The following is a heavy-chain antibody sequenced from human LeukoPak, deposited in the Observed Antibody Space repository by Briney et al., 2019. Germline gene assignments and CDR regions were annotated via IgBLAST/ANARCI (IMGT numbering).Heavy chain of an antibody. CDR2: MNPNSGNT. CDR1: GYTFTSYD. D-gene: IGHD6-19*01. V-gene: IGHV1-8*01. CDR3: ARAEQWLVYSYYYMDV. Sequence: ASVKVSCKASGYTFTSYDINWVRQATGQGLEWMGWMNPNSGNTGYAQKFQGRVTMTRNTSISTAYMELSSLRSEDTAVYYCARAEQWLVYSYYYMDVWGKGTSVTISS. J-gene: IGHJ6*03.